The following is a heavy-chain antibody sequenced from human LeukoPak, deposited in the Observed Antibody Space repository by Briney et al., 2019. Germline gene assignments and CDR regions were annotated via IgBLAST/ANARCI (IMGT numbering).Heavy chain of an antibody. CDR3: ARPLRCSGNNCYMDNWFDP. CDR2: INHSGST. Sequence: SETLSLTCAVCGGSFSGYYWNWIRQPPGKGLEWIGEINHSGSTNYNPSLKSRVTLSIDTSKNQFSLKLNSVTAADTAVYYCARPLRCSGNNCYMDNWFDPWGQGSLVTVSS. D-gene: IGHD2-2*02. CDR1: GGSFSGYY. J-gene: IGHJ5*02. V-gene: IGHV4-34*01.